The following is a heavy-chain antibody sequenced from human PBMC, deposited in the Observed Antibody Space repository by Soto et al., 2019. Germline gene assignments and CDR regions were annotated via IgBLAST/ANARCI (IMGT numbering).Heavy chain of an antibody. V-gene: IGHV4-39*01. Sequence: LSLTCTVSGGSISSSSYYWGWIRQPPGKGLEWIGSIYYSGSTYYNPSLKSRVTISVDTSKNQFSLKLSSVTAADTAVYYCARQRYQANWFDPWGQGTLVTVSS. D-gene: IGHD2-2*01. J-gene: IGHJ5*02. CDR2: IYYSGST. CDR3: ARQRYQANWFDP. CDR1: GGSISSSSYY.